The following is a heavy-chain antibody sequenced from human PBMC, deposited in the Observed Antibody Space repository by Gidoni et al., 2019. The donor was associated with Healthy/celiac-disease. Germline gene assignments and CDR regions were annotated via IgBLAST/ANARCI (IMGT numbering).Heavy chain of an antibody. J-gene: IGHJ1*01. CDR3: ARGWGAAVEEEEYFQH. Sequence: EVQLVESGGGLVQPGGSLRLSCAASGFTSSSYWMHWVRQAPGKGLVWVSRINSDGSSTSYADSVKGRFTISRDNAKNTLYLQMNSLRAEDTAVYYCARGWGAAVEEEEYFQHWGQGTLVTVSS. CDR2: INSDGSST. D-gene: IGHD6-13*01. CDR1: GFTSSSYW. V-gene: IGHV3-74*01.